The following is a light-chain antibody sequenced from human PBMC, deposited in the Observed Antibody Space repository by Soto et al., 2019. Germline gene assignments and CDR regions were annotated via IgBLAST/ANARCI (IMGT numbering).Light chain of an antibody. J-gene: IGKJ5*01. CDR1: QSVTTY. CDR3: QQGSNWPPT. CDR2: NAS. Sequence: EIVLTQSPATLSLSPGERATLSCRASQSVTTYLGWYQQKPGQAPRLLFSNASTRATGIPSRFSGGGSGTDFTLTVSSLEPEDFAVYYCQQGSNWPPTFGQGTRLEIK. V-gene: IGKV3-11*01.